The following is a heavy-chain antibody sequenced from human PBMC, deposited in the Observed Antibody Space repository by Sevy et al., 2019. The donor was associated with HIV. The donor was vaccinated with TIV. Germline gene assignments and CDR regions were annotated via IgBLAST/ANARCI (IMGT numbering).Heavy chain of an antibody. V-gene: IGHV3-15*05. D-gene: IGHD4-17*01. J-gene: IGHJ6*02. CDR2: IKSKTAGGTT. CDR1: GFTFSHAW. Sequence: GGSLRLSCAGSGFTFSHAWMTWVRQAPGKGLEWVGRIKSKTAGGTTDYSAPVKGRFTISRDDSETTMYLQMNSLKTEDTAVYYCTNEVYGDLSYGMDVWGQGTTVTVPS. CDR3: TNEVYGDLSYGMDV.